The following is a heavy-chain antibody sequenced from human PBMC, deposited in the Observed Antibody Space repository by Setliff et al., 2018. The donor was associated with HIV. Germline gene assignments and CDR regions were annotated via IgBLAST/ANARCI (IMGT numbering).Heavy chain of an antibody. CDR2: IYYSGSS. CDR1: GDSVNSYNYY. CDR3: VRDSFDYVEEE. J-gene: IGHJ4*02. V-gene: IGHV4-31*03. D-gene: IGHD3-9*01. Sequence: SETLSLTCKVSGDSVNSYNYYWSWIRQHPGKGLEWIGYIYYSGSSYYNPSVRSRVIMSLDTSENHFSLKLSSVTAADTAVYYCVRDSFDYVEEEWGQGTQVTVSS.